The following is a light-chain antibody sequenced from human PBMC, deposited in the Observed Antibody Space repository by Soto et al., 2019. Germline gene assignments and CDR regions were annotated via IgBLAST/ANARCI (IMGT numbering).Light chain of an antibody. CDR3: SSYTGSSSSWV. CDR1: SSDVGAYKN. V-gene: IGLV2-14*01. CDR2: EVS. Sequence: ALTQPASVSGSPGQSITISCTGTSSDVGAYKNVSWYQQHPGKAPKLMIFEVSSRPSGVSSRFSGSKSGNAASLTISGLQAEDEADYYCSSYTGSSSSWVFGGGTKLTVL. J-gene: IGLJ3*02.